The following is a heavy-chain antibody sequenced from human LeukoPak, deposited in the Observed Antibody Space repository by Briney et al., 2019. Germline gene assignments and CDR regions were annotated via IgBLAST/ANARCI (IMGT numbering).Heavy chain of an antibody. CDR3: ARNGIGSDIVVVPDH. Sequence: ASVKVSCKASGYTFTGYYMHWVRQAPGQGLEWMGWINPNSGGTNYAQKFQGRVTMTRDTSISTAYMELSRLRSDDTAVYYRARNGIGSDIVVVPDHWGQGTLVTVSS. V-gene: IGHV1-2*02. D-gene: IGHD2-2*01. CDR2: INPNSGGT. J-gene: IGHJ4*02. CDR1: GYTFTGYY.